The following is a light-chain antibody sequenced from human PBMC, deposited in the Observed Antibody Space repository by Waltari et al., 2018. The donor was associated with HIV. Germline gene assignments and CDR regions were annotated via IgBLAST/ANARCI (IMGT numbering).Light chain of an antibody. CDR3: SSYADSNDLL. CDR1: TSDVGSYNY. CDR2: EVT. V-gene: IGLV2-8*01. Sequence: QSALTQPPSASESPGQSVPISCTGTTSDVGSYNYVSWYQQHPGKAPKLIIYEVTKRPSRVPDRFSGSKSGNTASLTVSGLQPEDEADYYCSSYADSNDLLFGGGTRLTVL. J-gene: IGLJ2*01.